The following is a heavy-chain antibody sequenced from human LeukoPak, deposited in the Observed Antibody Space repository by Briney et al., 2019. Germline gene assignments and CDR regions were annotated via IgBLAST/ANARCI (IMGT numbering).Heavy chain of an antibody. D-gene: IGHD4-17*01. J-gene: IGHJ2*01. CDR2: ICGGGGST. Sequence: GGSLRLSCAASGFTFSSYAMSWVRQAPGKGLEWVSAICGGGGSTYYADSVKGRFTISRDNSKNTLYLQMNSLRAEDTAVYYCAKGTNDYGDVDWYFDLWGRGTLVTVSS. V-gene: IGHV3-23*01. CDR1: GFTFSSYA. CDR3: AKGTNDYGDVDWYFDL.